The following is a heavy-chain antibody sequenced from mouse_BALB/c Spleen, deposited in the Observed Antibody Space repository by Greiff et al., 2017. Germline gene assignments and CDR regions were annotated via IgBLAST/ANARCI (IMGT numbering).Heavy chain of an antibody. CDR2: ISTYYGNT. Sequence: VQLQQSGPELVRPGVSVKISCKGSSYTFTDYAMHWVKLSHAKSLEWIGVISTYYGNTNYNQKFKGKATMTVDKSSSTAYMELARLTSEDSAVYYCARLGRYAMDYWGQGTSVTVSS. CDR1: SYTFTDYA. J-gene: IGHJ4*01. CDR3: ARLGRYAMDY. D-gene: IGHD4-1*01. V-gene: IGHV1-67*01.